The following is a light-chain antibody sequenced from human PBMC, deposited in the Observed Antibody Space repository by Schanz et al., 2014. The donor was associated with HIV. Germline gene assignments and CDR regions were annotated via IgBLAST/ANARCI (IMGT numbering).Light chain of an antibody. V-gene: IGLV2-14*03. Sequence: QSVLTQPASVSGSPGQSITISCTGTSSDVGAYKYVSWYQQHPGKAPKLMIYDVNNRPSGVSNRFSGSKSGNTASLTISGLQAEDEADYYCCSYGGSSTPVVLGGGTKLTVL. CDR1: SSDVGAYKY. CDR2: DVN. CDR3: CSYGGSSTPVV. J-gene: IGLJ2*01.